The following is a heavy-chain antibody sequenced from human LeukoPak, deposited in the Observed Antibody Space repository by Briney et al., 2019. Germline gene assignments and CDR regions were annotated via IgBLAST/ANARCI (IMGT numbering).Heavy chain of an antibody. CDR2: ISSSSSYI. CDR1: GFTFSSYS. CDR3: ASEYYYDSSGYYYVSSYFDY. Sequence: PGGSLRLSCAASGFTFSSYSMNWVRQAPGKGLEWVSSISSSSSYIYCADSVKGRFTVSRNNAKNSLYLQMNSLRAEDTAVYYCASEYYYDSSGYYYVSSYFDYWGQGTLVTVSS. D-gene: IGHD3-22*01. J-gene: IGHJ4*02. V-gene: IGHV3-21*01.